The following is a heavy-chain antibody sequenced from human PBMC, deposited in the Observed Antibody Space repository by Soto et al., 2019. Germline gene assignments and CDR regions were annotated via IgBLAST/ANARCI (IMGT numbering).Heavy chain of an antibody. V-gene: IGHV4-30-2*01. CDR1: GGSISSGGYS. J-gene: IGHJ4*02. Sequence: QLQLQESGSGLVKPSQTLSLTCAVSGGSISSGGYSWSWIRQPPGNGLEWIGYIYHSGSTYYNPSLNSRVTISVDRSKNQFSRKLSSVTAADTAVYYCARAGGLGAVAVDYWGQGTLVTVSS. D-gene: IGHD6-19*01. CDR2: IYHSGST. CDR3: ARAGGLGAVAVDY.